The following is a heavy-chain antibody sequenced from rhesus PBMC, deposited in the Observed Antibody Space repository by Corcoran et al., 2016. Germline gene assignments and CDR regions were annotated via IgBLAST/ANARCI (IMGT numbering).Heavy chain of an antibody. Sequence: QVQLQESGPGLVKPSETLSLTCAVSGDSISDSYYSNWIRHVPGKGLEWIGNTYGNSVHTYYSPSLKSRFTFSEDTSKNHFFLKLNAVTAADTAVYYCASGQHEGYLDYWGQGVLVTVSS. J-gene: IGHJ4*01. CDR2: TYGNSVHT. CDR1: GDSISDSYY. D-gene: IGHD3-9*01. CDR3: ASGQHEGYLDY. V-gene: IGHV4S9*01.